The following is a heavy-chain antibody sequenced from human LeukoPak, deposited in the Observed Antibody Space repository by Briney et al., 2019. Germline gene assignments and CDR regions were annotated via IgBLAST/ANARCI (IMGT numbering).Heavy chain of an antibody. CDR1: GGTFSSYA. V-gene: IGHV1-69*05. J-gene: IGHJ5*02. Sequence: ASVKVSCKGSGGTFSSYAISWVRQAPGQGLEWMGGIIPIFGTANYAQKFQGRVTITTDESTSTAYMELSSLRSEDTAVYYCARVVPAAIGARFDPWGQGTLVTVSS. CDR2: IIPIFGTA. CDR3: ARVVPAAIGARFDP. D-gene: IGHD2-2*02.